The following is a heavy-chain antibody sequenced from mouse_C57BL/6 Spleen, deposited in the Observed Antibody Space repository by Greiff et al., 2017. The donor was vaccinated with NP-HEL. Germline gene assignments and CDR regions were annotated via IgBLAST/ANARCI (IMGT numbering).Heavy chain of an antibody. CDR3: ARTPLLLRSYLDY. J-gene: IGHJ2*01. V-gene: IGHV1-52*01. CDR1: GYTFTSYW. Sequence: QVQLQQPGAELVRPGSSVKLSCKASGYTFTSYWMHWVKQRPIQGLEWIGNIDPSDSETHYNQKFKDKATLTVDKSSSTAYMQLSSLTSEDSAVYYCARTPLLLRSYLDYWGQGTTLTVSS. D-gene: IGHD1-1*01. CDR2: IDPSDSET.